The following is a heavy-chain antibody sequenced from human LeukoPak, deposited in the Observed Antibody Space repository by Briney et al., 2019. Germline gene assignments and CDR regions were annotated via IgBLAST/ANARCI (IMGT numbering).Heavy chain of an antibody. J-gene: IGHJ4*02. CDR3: ARALYYYGSGSYSDY. CDR1: GGTFSSYA. V-gene: IGHV1-69*05. Sequence: SVKVSCKAFGGTFSSYAISWVRQAPGQGLEWMGGIIPIFGTANYAQKFQGRVTITTDESTSTAYMELSSLRSEDTAVYYCARALYYYGSGSYSDYWGQGTLVTVSS. D-gene: IGHD3-10*01. CDR2: IIPIFGTA.